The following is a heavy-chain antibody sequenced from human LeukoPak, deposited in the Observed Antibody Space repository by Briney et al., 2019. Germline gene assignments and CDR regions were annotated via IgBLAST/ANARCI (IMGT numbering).Heavy chain of an antibody. D-gene: IGHD3-10*01. Sequence: PSETLSLTCTVSGGSISSYYWSWIRQPAGKGLEWIGRIYTSGSTNYNPSLKSRVTMSVDTSKNQFSLKLSSVTAADTAVYYCAREDYYGSGSYSKFDYWGQGTLVTVSS. CDR2: IYTSGST. CDR3: AREDYYGSGSYSKFDY. V-gene: IGHV4-4*07. CDR1: GGSISSYY. J-gene: IGHJ4*02.